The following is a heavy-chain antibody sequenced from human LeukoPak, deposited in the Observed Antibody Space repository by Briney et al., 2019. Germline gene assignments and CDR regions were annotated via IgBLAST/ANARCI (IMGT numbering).Heavy chain of an antibody. J-gene: IGHJ4*02. V-gene: IGHV3-48*03. D-gene: IGHD5-18*01. CDR2: ISSSGSTI. CDR3: ARDPVDTAMVPDY. CDR1: GFTFSSYE. Sequence: PGGSLRLSCAASGFTFSSYEMNWVRQAPGKGLEWVSYISSSGSTIYYADSVKGRFTISRDNAKNSLYLQMNSLRAEDTAVYYCARDPVDTAMVPDYWGQGTLVTVSS.